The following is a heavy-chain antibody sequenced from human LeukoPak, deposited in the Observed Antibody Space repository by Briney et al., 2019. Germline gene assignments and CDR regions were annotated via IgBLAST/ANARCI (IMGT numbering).Heavy chain of an antibody. Sequence: SETLSLTCTVSGAYINNYYWTWIRQPAPQGLEWIGRLHATESAIYNPSLKGRVTMSLDTSKDQLSLTLTSVTAADSAVYYCASLSSGAAFDVWGQGAVVTVSS. CDR3: ASLSSGAAFDV. D-gene: IGHD3-22*01. V-gene: IGHV4-4*07. CDR1: GAYINNYY. J-gene: IGHJ3*01. CDR2: LHATESA.